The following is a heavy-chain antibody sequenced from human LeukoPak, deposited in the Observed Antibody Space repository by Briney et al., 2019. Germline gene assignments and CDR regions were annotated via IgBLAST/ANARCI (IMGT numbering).Heavy chain of an antibody. Sequence: PSETLSLTCTVSGGSISRYSWRWIRQPPGKGLEWIGYINYSGGTNYSPSLKSRVTISADTSKNQFSLKLSSVTAADTAVYYCARLAVRGVRLKYFQHWGQGTLVTVSS. V-gene: IGHV4-59*12. J-gene: IGHJ1*01. CDR1: GGSISRYS. CDR3: ARLAVRGVRLKYFQH. CDR2: INYSGGT. D-gene: IGHD3-10*01.